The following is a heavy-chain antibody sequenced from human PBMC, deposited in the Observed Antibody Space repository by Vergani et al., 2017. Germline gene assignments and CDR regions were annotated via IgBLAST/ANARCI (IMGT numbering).Heavy chain of an antibody. Sequence: VQLQQWGAGLLKPSETLSLTCAVYGGSFSGYYWSWIRQPPGKGLEWVGRIKSKTDGGTTDYAAPVKGRFTISRDDSKNTLYLQMNSLKTEDTAVYYCXTDVDIVVVPAAIKGDYYYYMDVWGKGTTVTVSS. V-gene: IGHV3-15*01. CDR1: GGSFSGYY. D-gene: IGHD2-2*02. CDR2: IKSKTDGGTT. CDR3: XTDVDIVVVPAAIKGDYYYYMDV. J-gene: IGHJ6*03.